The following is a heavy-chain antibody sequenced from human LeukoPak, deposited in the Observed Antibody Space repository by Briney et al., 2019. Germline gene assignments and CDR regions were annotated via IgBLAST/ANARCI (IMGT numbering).Heavy chain of an antibody. CDR2: IYYSGST. CDR3: ARLSVIVGAALEYYYYYMDV. V-gene: IGHV4-59*02. D-gene: IGHD1-26*01. Sequence: SETLSLTCTVSGGSVSSDYWSWIRQPPGKGLEWIGYIYYSGSTNYNPSLKSRVTISADKSKNQVSLRLTSVTAADTAVYYCARLSVIVGAALEYYYYYMDVWGQGTTVTVSS. CDR1: GGSVSSDY. J-gene: IGHJ6*03.